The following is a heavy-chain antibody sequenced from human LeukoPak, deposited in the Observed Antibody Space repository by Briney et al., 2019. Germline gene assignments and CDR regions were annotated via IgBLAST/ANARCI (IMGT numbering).Heavy chain of an antibody. CDR1: GYTFTSYA. J-gene: IGHJ4*02. CDR2: INTNTGNP. Sequence: GASVTVSCKASGYTFTSYAMNWVRQAPGQGLEWMGWINTNTGNPTYAQGFTGRFVFSLDTSVSTAYLQISSLKAEDTAVYYCARGFPLYSYDSSGYCGYWGQGTLVTVSS. V-gene: IGHV7-4-1*02. CDR3: ARGFPLYSYDSSGYCGY. D-gene: IGHD3-22*01.